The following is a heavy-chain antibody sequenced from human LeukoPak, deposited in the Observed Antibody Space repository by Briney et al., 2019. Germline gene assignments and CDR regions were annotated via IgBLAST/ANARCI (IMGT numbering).Heavy chain of an antibody. D-gene: IGHD3-9*01. V-gene: IGHV4-59*01. CDR1: GGSTSSYY. J-gene: IGHJ2*01. CDR3: ARARYVLTGYLGRPGWYFDF. CDR2: IYYTGST. Sequence: SETLSLTCTVSGGSTSSYYWSWIRQPPGKGLEWLGYIYYTGSTNYNPSLKSRATISVDLSKNQFSLKLSSVTAADTAVYYCARARYVLTGYLGRPGWYFDFWGRGTLVSVSS.